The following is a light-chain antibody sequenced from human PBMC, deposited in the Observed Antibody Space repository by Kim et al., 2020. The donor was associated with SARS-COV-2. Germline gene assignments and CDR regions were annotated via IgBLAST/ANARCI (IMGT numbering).Light chain of an antibody. CDR1: QSISSW. V-gene: IGKV1-5*03. CDR3: QEYKSYSGYT. Sequence: DIQMTQSPSTLSASVGDRVTITCRASQSISSWLAWYQQKPGKAPKLLIYKASSLESGVPSRFSGSGSGTEFTLTLSSLQPDDFATYVCQEYKSYSGYTFGQGTKLEI. CDR2: KAS. J-gene: IGKJ2*01.